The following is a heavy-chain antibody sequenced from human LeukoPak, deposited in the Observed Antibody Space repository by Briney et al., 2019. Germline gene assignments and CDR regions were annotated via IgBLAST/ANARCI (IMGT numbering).Heavy chain of an antibody. D-gene: IGHD6-19*01. CDR3: ARVIVAVAGTRGFDY. J-gene: IGHJ4*02. CDR2: INHSGST. V-gene: IGHV4-34*01. Sequence: SETLSLTCAVYGGSFSGYYWSWIRQPPGKGLEWIGEINHSGSTNYNPSLKSRVTISVDTSKNQFSLKLSSVTAADTAVYYCARVIVAVAGTRGFDYWGQGTLVTVSS. CDR1: GGSFSGYY.